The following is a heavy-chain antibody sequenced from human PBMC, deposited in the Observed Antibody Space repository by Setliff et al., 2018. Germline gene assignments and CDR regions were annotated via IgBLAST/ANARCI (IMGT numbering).Heavy chain of an antibody. CDR1: GFRFTSFG. D-gene: IGHD3-16*01. J-gene: IGHJ4*02. CDR3: TRSRGPRVVLAADFDF. CDR2: ISPYSGES. V-gene: IGHV1-18*01. Sequence: ASVKVSCKTSGFRFTSFGFSWVRQAPGQGLEWMGWISPYSGESNYAQKFQDRLTVTADTSTKTTYMELRSLTSDDTAVYFCTRSRGPRVVLAADFDFWGQGTLGTSPQ.